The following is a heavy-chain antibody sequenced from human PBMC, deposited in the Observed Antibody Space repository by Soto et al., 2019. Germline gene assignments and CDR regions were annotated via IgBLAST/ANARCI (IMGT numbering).Heavy chain of an antibody. CDR2: ISYDGSRT. Sequence: PGGPLRLSCAGSGFTFRTYPMHGFRQTPGKGPEWLAFISYDGSRTLYSDSVKGRITISRDNSKNTLSLQMDSLRPEGTAVYYCARGIDYSVTSDFLYNNLFNPWGQETLVTAS. CDR1: GFTFRTYP. D-gene: IGHD3-22*01. CDR3: ARGIDYSVTSDFLYNNLFNP. V-gene: IGHV3-30-3*01. J-gene: IGHJ5*02.